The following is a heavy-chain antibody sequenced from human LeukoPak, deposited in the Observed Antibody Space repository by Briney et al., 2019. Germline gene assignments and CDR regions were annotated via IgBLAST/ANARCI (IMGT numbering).Heavy chain of an antibody. D-gene: IGHD2-21*02. V-gene: IGHV4-30-2*01. CDR3: ATGNCGGDCYSGWFDP. J-gene: IGHJ5*02. CDR2: IYHSGST. Sequence: SETLSLTCTVSGGSISSGDYYWSWIRQPPGKGLEWIGYIYHSGSTYYNPSLKSRVTISVDRSKNQFSLKLSSVTAADTAVYYCATGNCGGDCYSGWFDPWGQGTLVTVSS. CDR1: GGSISSGDYY.